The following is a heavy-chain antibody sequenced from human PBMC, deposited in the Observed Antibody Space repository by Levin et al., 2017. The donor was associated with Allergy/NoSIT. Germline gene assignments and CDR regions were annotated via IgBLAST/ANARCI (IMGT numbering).Heavy chain of an antibody. J-gene: IGHJ3*02. CDR2: ISSSSSYI. D-gene: IGHD3-9*01. Sequence: PGGSLRLSCAASGFTFSSYSMNWVRQAPGKGLEWVSSISSSSSYIYYADSVKGRFTISRDNAKNSLYLQMNSLRAEDTAVYYCARGYDILTGGDAFDIWGQGTMVTVSS. CDR3: ARGYDILTGGDAFDI. CDR1: GFTFSSYS. V-gene: IGHV3-21*01.